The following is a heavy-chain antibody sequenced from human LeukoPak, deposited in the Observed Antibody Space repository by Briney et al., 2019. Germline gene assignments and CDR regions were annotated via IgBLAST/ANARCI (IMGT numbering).Heavy chain of an antibody. D-gene: IGHD2-21*01. Sequence: SETLSLTCTVSGGSISGYYWSWIRQPPGRALEWIGYIYYSGSTGYNPSLQSRVTMSVDTSKNQVSLKVNSVTAADTAVYYCARGDVVIYYFDHWGQGTLVTVSS. CDR2: IYYSGST. CDR3: ARGDVVIYYFDH. CDR1: GGSISGYY. J-gene: IGHJ4*02. V-gene: IGHV4-59*01.